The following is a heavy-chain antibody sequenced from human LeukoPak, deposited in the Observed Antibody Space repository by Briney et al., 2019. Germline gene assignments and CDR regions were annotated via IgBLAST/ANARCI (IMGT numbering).Heavy chain of an antibody. CDR1: GFTFSSYA. Sequence: GGSLRLSCAASGFTFSSYAITWAAQPPGRGLRGVADMSPDGSDKTYVDSVKGRLTISRDNAKQSLYLQMDSLTAEDTAVYYCVTSWCRQQRDYWGQGTLVTVS. J-gene: IGHJ4*02. CDR3: VTSWCRQQRDY. CDR2: MSPDGSDK. V-gene: IGHV3-7*01. D-gene: IGHD2-8*01.